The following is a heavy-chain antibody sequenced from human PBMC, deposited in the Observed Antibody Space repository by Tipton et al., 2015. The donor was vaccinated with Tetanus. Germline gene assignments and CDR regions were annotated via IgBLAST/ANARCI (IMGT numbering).Heavy chain of an antibody. CDR3: ARVSGIAVAGYFFGMDV. CDR2: ISAYNGNT. Sequence: QSGPEVKKPGASVKVSCKASGYTFTSYGISWVRQAPGQGLEWMGWISAYNGNTNYAQKLQGRVTMTTDTSTSTAYMELRSLRSDDPAVYYCARVSGIAVAGYFFGMDVWGQGTPVTVSS. CDR1: GYTFTSYG. V-gene: IGHV1-18*01. D-gene: IGHD6-19*01. J-gene: IGHJ6*02.